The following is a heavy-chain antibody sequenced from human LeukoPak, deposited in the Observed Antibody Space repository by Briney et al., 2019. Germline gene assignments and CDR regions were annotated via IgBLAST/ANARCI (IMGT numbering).Heavy chain of an antibody. D-gene: IGHD6-13*01. CDR1: GYTFTGYY. Sequence: ASVKVSCKASGYTFTGYYMHWVRQAPGQGLEWMGWINPNSGGTNYAQKFQGRVTMTRYTSISTAYMELSRLRSDDTAVYYCARGVILSIAAAGMIGGGYYYYMAVWGKGTTVTISS. CDR2: INPNSGGT. J-gene: IGHJ6*03. CDR3: ARGVILSIAAAGMIGGGYYYYMAV. V-gene: IGHV1-2*02.